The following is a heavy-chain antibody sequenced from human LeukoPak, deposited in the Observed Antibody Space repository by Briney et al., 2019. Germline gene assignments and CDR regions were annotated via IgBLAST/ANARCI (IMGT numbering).Heavy chain of an antibody. CDR1: GGSFSGYY. D-gene: IGHD5-24*01. CDR2: INHSGST. Sequence: SETLSLTCAVYGGSFSGYYWSWIRQPPGKGLEWIGEINHSGSTNYNPSLKSRVTISVDTSKNQLPLKLSSVTAEDTAVYYCARDHGGGYNDAFDIWGQGTMVTVSS. J-gene: IGHJ3*02. V-gene: IGHV4-34*01. CDR3: ARDHGGGYNDAFDI.